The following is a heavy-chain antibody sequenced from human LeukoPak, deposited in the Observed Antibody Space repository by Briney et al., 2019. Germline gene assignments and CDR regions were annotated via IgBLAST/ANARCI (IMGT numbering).Heavy chain of an antibody. CDR3: DREPYSSSGDYYYYYDTDV. V-gene: IGHV1-69*05. CDR2: IIPSFGTA. J-gene: IGHJ6*03. CDR1: GATFTSYA. Sequence: AVKLCCKAAGATFTSYAISWVRQAPGQGLEWMGGIIPSFGTANYAQKFPVRVTITTDEANGTAYLDLRSLRSEDAAVSDCDREPYSSSGDYYYYYDTDVWGKGSTVTTSS. D-gene: IGHD6-6*01.